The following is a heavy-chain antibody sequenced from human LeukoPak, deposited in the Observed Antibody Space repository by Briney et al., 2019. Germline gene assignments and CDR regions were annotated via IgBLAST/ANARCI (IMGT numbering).Heavy chain of an antibody. V-gene: IGHV4-34*01. Sequence: SETLSLTCVVYGGSFSGYYWSWIRQPPGKGLEWIGEINHSGSANYNPSLKSRATILLDTSKNQFSLKLTSVTAADTAVYYCARVTYFVDPWGQGTLVTVSS. CDR3: ARVTYFVDP. J-gene: IGHJ5*02. CDR2: INHSGSA. CDR1: GGSFSGYY. D-gene: IGHD3-10*01.